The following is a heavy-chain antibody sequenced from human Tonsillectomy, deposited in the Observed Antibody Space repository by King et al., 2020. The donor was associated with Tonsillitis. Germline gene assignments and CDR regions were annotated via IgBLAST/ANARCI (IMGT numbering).Heavy chain of an antibody. CDR2: INPSVGST. CDR1: RNTFSNYY. V-gene: IGHV1-46*03. CDR3: ASGYFYDSSGEGWFDP. D-gene: IGHD3-22*01. Sequence: VQLVESGAEVKKPGASVEVSCKASRNTFSNYYIHWVRQAPGQGLEWMGMINPSVGSTRYAQKFQGRVTMTGDTSTSTVYLEMTSLKSEDTAVYYCASGYFYDSSGEGWFDPWGQGTLVTVSS. J-gene: IGHJ5*02.